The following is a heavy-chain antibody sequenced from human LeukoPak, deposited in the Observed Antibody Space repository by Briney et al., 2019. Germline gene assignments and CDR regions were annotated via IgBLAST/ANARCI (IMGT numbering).Heavy chain of an antibody. CDR2: IYPGDSDT. J-gene: IGHJ6*02. Sequence: RGESLKISCKGSGYSFTSYWIGWVRQMPGKGLEWMGIIYPGDSDTRYSASFQGQVTISADKSISTAYLQWSSLKASDTAMYYCARDYYDSSGYYYYGMDVWGQGTTVTVSS. CDR3: ARDYYDSSGYYYYGMDV. D-gene: IGHD3-22*01. CDR1: GYSFTSYW. V-gene: IGHV5-51*01.